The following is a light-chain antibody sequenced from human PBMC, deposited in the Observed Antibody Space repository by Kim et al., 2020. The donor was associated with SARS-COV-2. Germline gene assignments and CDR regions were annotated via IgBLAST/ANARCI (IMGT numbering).Light chain of an antibody. CDR3: QAWDSRRV. J-gene: IGLJ2*01. Sequence: SYELTQPPSVSVSPGQTASITCSGDKLGDKYACWYQQKPGQSPVLVIYQDSKRPSGIPQRFSGSNSGNTATLTISGTQAMDEADYYCQAWDSRRVFGGG. V-gene: IGLV3-1*01. CDR2: QDS. CDR1: KLGDKY.